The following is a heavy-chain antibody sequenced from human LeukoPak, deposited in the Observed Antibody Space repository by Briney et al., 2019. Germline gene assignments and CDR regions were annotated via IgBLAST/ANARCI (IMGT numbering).Heavy chain of an antibody. J-gene: IGHJ5*02. CDR1: GGSISSYY. V-gene: IGHV4-34*01. CDR2: INHSGST. D-gene: IGHD3-22*01. CDR3: ARSQGGITMIVVVMLNWFDP. Sequence: SSETLSLTCTVSGGSISSYYWSWIRQPPGKGLEWIGEINHSGSTNYNPSLKSRVTISVDTSKNQFSLKLSSVTAADTAVYYCARSQGGITMIVVVMLNWFDPWGQGTLVTVSS.